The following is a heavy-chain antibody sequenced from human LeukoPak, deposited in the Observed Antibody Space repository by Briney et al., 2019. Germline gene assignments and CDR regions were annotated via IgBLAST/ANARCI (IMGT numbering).Heavy chain of an antibody. CDR3: ARDPFYDTSGYILFDN. V-gene: IGHV3-21*01. CDR1: GFTFSGYS. CDR2: IRSSSSDK. Sequence: GGSLRLSCAVSGFTFSGYSMNWVRQAPGKGLEWVSSIRSSSSDKYYADSVKGRFTISRDNAKNSLYLQMNSLRAEDTAVYYCARDPFYDTSGYILFDNWGQGTLVTVSS. D-gene: IGHD3-22*01. J-gene: IGHJ4*02.